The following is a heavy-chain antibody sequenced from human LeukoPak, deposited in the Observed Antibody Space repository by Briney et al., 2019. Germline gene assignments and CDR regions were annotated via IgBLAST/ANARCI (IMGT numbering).Heavy chain of an antibody. Sequence: GGSLRLSCAASGFTFSSYEMNWVRQAPGKGLEWVSYISSSGSTIYYADSVKGRFTISRDNSKNTLYLQTNSLRAEDTAVYYCAKGGGSGWKFDYWGQGTLVTVSS. CDR2: ISSSGSTI. CDR1: GFTFSSYE. J-gene: IGHJ4*02. CDR3: AKGGGSGWKFDY. V-gene: IGHV3-48*03. D-gene: IGHD6-19*01.